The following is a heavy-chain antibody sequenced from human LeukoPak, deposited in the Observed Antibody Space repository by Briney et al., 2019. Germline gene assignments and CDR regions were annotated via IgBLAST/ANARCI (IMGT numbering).Heavy chain of an antibody. J-gene: IGHJ2*01. D-gene: IGHD1-26*01. Sequence: GGSLRLSCAASGFTFSGYAMTWVLQAPGKGLEWVSSISGSGGSTYYADTVKGRFTISRDNSKNTLYLQMNSLRVEDTGVYYCARPGGNYPNKYWYFELWGRGTLVTVSS. V-gene: IGHV3-23*01. CDR1: GFTFSGYA. CDR3: ARPGGNYPNKYWYFEL. CDR2: ISGSGGST.